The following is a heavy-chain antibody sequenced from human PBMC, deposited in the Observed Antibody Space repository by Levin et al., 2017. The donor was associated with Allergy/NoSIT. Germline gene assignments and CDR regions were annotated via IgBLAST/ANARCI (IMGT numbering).Heavy chain of an antibody. J-gene: IGHJ5*02. Sequence: SETLSLTCTVSGGSISGYYWSWIRQPPGKGLEWIGYIYYSGSTSYNPSLKSRVTISVDTSKNQFSLELRSVTAADTAVYYCARGVETGSVFDPRGQGTLVTVSS. CDR3: ARGVETGSVFDP. CDR2: IYYSGST. CDR1: GGSISGYY. D-gene: IGHD5-18*01. V-gene: IGHV4-59*01.